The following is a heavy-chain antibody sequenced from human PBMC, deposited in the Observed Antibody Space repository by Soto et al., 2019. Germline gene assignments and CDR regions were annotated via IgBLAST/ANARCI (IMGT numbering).Heavy chain of an antibody. D-gene: IGHD3-3*01. Sequence: EVQLVESGGGLVKPGGSLRLSCAASGFTFSNAWMSWVRQAPGKGLEWVGRIKSKTDGGTTDYAAPVKGRFTISRDDSKNTLYLQMNSLKTEDTAVYYCNPVLRFLEWLSWGQGTLVTVSS. CDR3: NPVLRFLEWLS. J-gene: IGHJ4*02. CDR2: IKSKTDGGTT. CDR1: GFTFSNAW. V-gene: IGHV3-15*01.